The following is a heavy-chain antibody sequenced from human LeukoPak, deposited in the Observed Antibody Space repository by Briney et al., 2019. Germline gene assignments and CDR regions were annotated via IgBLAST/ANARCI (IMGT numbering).Heavy chain of an antibody. CDR1: GGSISSSSYY. CDR3: ARDACSSTSCSPGSPYYYYYMDV. CDR2: IYYSGST. D-gene: IGHD2-2*01. Sequence: SETLSLTCTVSGGSISSSSYYWGWIRQPPGKGLEWIASIYYSGSTYYNPSLKSRVTISEDTSRNQFSLKLSSVTAADTAVYYCARDACSSTSCSPGSPYYYYYMDVWGKGTTVTVSS. J-gene: IGHJ6*03. V-gene: IGHV4-39*02.